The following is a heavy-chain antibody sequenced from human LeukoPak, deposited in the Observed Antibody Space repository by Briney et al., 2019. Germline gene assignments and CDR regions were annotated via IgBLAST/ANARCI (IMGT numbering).Heavy chain of an antibody. V-gene: IGHV3-74*01. J-gene: IGHJ4*02. Sequence: GGSLRLSCAASGFTFSIYWVHWVRQAPGKGLVWVSSINSDGSSTSYADYVKGRFTISRDNAKNTLYLQMNTLRAEDTAVYYCASLDYWGQGTPVTVSS. CDR1: GFTFSIYW. CDR2: INSDGSST. CDR3: ASLDY.